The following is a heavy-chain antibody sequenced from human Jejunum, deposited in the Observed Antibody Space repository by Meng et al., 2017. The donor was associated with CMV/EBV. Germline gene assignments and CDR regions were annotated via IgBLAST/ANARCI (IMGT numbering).Heavy chain of an antibody. CDR1: GFTFSGFH. J-gene: IGHJ4*02. CDR2: ITDSYSI. D-gene: IGHD6-19*01. CDR3: ARRWAVAGLDY. V-gene: IGHV3-69-1*01. Sequence: SCAASGFTFSGFHMSWVRQAPGQGLEWLSYITDSYSISYADSLKGRFTISRDNARNSVCLQLNSLRVEDTAVYYCARRWAVAGLDYWGQGTLVTVSS.